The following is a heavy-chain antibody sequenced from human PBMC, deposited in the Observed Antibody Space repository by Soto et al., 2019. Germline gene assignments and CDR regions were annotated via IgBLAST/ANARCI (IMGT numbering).Heavy chain of an antibody. CDR3: ARHQPGYSYVYGLGY. V-gene: IGHV3-21*01. CDR2: IRSSSSYI. J-gene: IGHJ4*02. D-gene: IGHD5-18*01. CDR1: GFTFSSYS. Sequence: EVQLVESGGGLVKPGGSLRLSCAASGFTFSSYSMKWVRQAPGKGLEWVSSIRSSSSYIYYADSVKGRITISRDNAKNSLYLQMNSLRAEDTAVYYCARHQPGYSYVYGLGYWGQGTLVTVSS.